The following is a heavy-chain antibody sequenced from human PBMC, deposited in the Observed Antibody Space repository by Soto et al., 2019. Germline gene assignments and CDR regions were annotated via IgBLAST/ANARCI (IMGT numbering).Heavy chain of an antibody. CDR2: TYYRSKWYN. D-gene: IGHD6-19*01. J-gene: IGHJ6*02. CDR3: ARDFWDRYSSGWSPRPVTGMDV. Sequence: QSQTLSLTCAISGDSVSSNSAAWNWIRQSPSRGLEWLGRTYYRSKWYNDYAVSVKSRITINPDTSKNQFSLQLNSVTPEDTAVYYCARDFWDRYSSGWSPRPVTGMDVWGQGTTVTVSS. V-gene: IGHV6-1*01. CDR1: GDSVSSNSAA.